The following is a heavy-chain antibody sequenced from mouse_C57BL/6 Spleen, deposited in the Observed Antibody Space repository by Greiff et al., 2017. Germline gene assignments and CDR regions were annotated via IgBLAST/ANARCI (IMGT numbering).Heavy chain of an antibody. CDR1: GYSITSGYY. CDR3: ARDPDYGSSYSY. D-gene: IGHD1-1*01. J-gene: IGHJ3*01. Sequence: EVKLVESGPGLVKPSQSLSLTCSVTGYSITSGYYWNWIRQFPGNKLEWMGYISYDGSNNYNPSLKNRISITRDTSKNQFFLKLNSVTTEDTATYYCARDPDYGSSYSYWGQGTLVTVSA. CDR2: ISYDGSN. V-gene: IGHV3-6*01.